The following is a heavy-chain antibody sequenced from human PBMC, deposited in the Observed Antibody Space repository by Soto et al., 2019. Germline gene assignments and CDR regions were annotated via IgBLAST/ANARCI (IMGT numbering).Heavy chain of an antibody. Sequence: QVQLVQSGAEVKKPGSSVKVSCKASGGTFSSYAISWVRQAPGQGLEWMGGIIPIFGTANYAQKFQGRVTITADESTSTAYKELSSLRSEDTAVYYCARSFITMVRGVMSWFDPWGQGTLVTVSS. CDR3: ARSFITMVRGVMSWFDP. CDR1: GGTFSSYA. D-gene: IGHD3-10*01. V-gene: IGHV1-69*01. J-gene: IGHJ5*02. CDR2: IIPIFGTA.